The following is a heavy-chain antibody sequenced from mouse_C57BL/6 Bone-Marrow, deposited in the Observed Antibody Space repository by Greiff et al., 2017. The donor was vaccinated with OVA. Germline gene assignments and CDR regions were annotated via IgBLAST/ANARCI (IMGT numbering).Heavy chain of an antibody. CDR1: GYTFTDYY. J-gene: IGHJ1*03. CDR3: ASGVYGSSYNWYFDV. V-gene: IGHV1-26*01. CDR2: INPNNGGT. D-gene: IGHD1-1*01. Sequence: EVQLQQSGPELVKPGASVKISCKASGYTFTDYYMNWVKQSHGKSLEWIGDINPNNGGTSYNQKFKGKATLTVDKSSSTAYMELRSLTSEDSAVYYCASGVYGSSYNWYFDVWGTGTTVTVSS.